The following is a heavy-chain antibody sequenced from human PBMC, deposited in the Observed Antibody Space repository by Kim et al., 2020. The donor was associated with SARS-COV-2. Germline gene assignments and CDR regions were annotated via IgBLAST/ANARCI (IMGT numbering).Heavy chain of an antibody. CDR2: IHSSGIT. V-gene: IGHV4-34*01. Sequence: SETLSLTCSVDNGSLSGYYWGWVRQPPGEGLEWIGEIHSSGITKYNPSLKSRVTVTLDTFKNQFSLKLSSVTAADTAVYYCARSFGWYAFDFWGQRPLVTVSS. CDR3: ARSFGWYAFDF. CDR1: NGSLSGYY. D-gene: IGHD6-19*01. J-gene: IGHJ4*02.